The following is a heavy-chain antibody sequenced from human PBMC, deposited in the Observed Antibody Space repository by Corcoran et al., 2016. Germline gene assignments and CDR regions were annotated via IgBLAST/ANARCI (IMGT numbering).Heavy chain of an antibody. CDR2: IYWNDDK. D-gene: IGHD3-3*01. J-gene: IGHJ5*02. CDR1: GFSLSTSGVG. CDR3: ARRRGGSIRLLEWSAARMGDNWCDP. V-gene: IGHV2-5*01. Sequence: QITLKESGPTLVKPTQTLTLTCTFSGFSLSTSGVGVGWIRQPPGKALEWLALIYWNDDKRYSPSLKSRLTITKDTSKNQVVLTMTNMDPVDTATESCARRRGGSIRLLEWSAARMGDNWCDPWGQGTLVTVSS.